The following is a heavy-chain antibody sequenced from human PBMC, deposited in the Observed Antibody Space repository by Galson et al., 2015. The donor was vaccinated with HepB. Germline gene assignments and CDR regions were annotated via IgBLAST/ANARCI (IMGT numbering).Heavy chain of an antibody. CDR3: SRVGDFRGPIITGFTIDD. Sequence: SLRLSCAASGFTFSTYAMTWVRQAPGKGLEWVSPLSLSGITYYADSVKGRFTISRDNSKNTLYLQMDSLRAKETALYYCSRVGDFRGPIITGFTIDDWGQGTLVTVSS. CDR2: LSLSGIT. J-gene: IGHJ4*02. V-gene: IGHV3-23*01. D-gene: IGHD3-10*01. CDR1: GFTFSTYA.